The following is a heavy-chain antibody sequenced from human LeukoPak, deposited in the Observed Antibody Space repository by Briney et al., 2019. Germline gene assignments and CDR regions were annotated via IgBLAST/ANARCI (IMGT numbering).Heavy chain of an antibody. Sequence: PGGSLRLSCAASGFTFCRFSMNGVRQAPGKGLEGGSVIRYDGSNKYYADSVKGRFTISRDNSKNTLYLQMNSLRAADTAVYYCAKEKVTGWFGEPLGWFDPWGQGTLVTVSS. D-gene: IGHD3-10*01. CDR3: AKEKVTGWFGEPLGWFDP. CDR1: GFTFCRFS. CDR2: IRYDGSNK. J-gene: IGHJ5*02. V-gene: IGHV3-30*02.